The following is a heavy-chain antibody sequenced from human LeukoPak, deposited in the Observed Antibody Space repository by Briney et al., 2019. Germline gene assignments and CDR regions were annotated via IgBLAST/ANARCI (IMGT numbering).Heavy chain of an antibody. CDR1: GFTFRSYD. CDR3: ASQYYYDSSGYYNSNWFDP. CDR2: ISRSGGTI. V-gene: IGHV3-48*03. Sequence: GGSLRLSCAASGFTFRSYDMNWIRQAPGKGLEWVSFISRSGGTIYYADSVKGRFTISRDNAKNSLYLQVNSLRAEDTGVYYCASQYYYDSSGYYNSNWFDPWGQGTLVTVSS. D-gene: IGHD3-22*01. J-gene: IGHJ5*02.